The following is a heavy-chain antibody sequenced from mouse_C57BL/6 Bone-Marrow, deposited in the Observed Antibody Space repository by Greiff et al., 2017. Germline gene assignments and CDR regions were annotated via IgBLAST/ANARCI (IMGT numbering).Heavy chain of an antibody. CDR3: ATVTLYYYGGDY. CDR1: GYTFTSYW. J-gene: IGHJ2*01. D-gene: IGHD1-1*01. CDR2: INPSSGYT. V-gene: IGHV1-7*01. Sequence: VQVVESGAELAKPGASVKLSCKASGYTFTSYWMHWVKQRPGQGLEWIGYINPSSGYTKYNQKFKDKATLTADKSSSTAYMQLSSLTYEDSAVYYCATVTLYYYGGDYWGQGTTLTVSS.